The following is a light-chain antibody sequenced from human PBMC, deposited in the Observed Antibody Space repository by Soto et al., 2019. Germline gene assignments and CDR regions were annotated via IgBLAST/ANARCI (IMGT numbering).Light chain of an antibody. CDR3: QQYNNCPWT. V-gene: IGKV3-15*01. CDR2: GAS. CDR1: QSISDT. J-gene: IGKJ1*01. Sequence: EIVMTQSPATLSVSPGGRATLSCRASQSISDTLAWYQQKPGQAPRLLIYGASKRATGFPARFSGSGSGTDFTLTISSLQSEDFAVYYCQQYNNCPWTFGQGTKVEIK.